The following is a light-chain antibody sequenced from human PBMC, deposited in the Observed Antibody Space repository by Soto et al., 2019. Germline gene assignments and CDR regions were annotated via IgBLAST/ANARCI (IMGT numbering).Light chain of an antibody. V-gene: IGLV2-8*01. Sequence: QSALTQPPSASGSPGQSVTISCTGTSSDVGSYDFVSWYQQYPGKAPKLIIYAVSKRPSGVPDRFSGSKSGNTASLTVSGLQADDEADYFCSSYAGNLRAVFGGGTKLTVL. CDR1: SSDVGSYDF. CDR3: SSYAGNLRAV. CDR2: AVS. J-gene: IGLJ2*01.